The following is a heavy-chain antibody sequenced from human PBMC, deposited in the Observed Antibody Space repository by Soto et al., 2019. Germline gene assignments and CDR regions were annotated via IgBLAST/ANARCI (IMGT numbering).Heavy chain of an antibody. Sequence: GGSLRLSCAASGFTFSDYYMSWIRQAPGKGLEWVSYISSSGSTIYYADSVKGRFTISRDNAKKSLYLQMNSLRAEDTAVYYCASFLYSGYDVMDWFDPWGQGTLVTVSS. CDR1: GFTFSDYY. J-gene: IGHJ5*02. V-gene: IGHV3-11*01. CDR3: ASFLYSGYDVMDWFDP. D-gene: IGHD5-12*01. CDR2: ISSSGSTI.